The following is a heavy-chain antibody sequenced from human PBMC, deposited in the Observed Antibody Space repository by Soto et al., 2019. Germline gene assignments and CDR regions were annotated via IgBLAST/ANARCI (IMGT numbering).Heavy chain of an antibody. Sequence: GGSLRLSCAASGFTFSTYAMNWVRQAPGKGLEWVSGISAGGGSTYFADSVKGRFTISRDNSKNTLYLQMNSLRAEDTAIYYCAKLGGVTGYWGQGTPVTAPQ. CDR2: ISAGGGST. J-gene: IGHJ4*02. V-gene: IGHV3-23*01. D-gene: IGHD3-16*01. CDR1: GFTFSTYA. CDR3: AKLGGVTGY.